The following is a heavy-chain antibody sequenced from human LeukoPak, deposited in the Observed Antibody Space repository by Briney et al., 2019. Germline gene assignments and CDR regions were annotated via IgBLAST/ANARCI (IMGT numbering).Heavy chain of an antibody. D-gene: IGHD6-19*01. V-gene: IGHV3-7*03. CDR2: IKQDGSEK. CDR3: ARGQQWLEAFDY. CDR1: GLTFSSYW. Sequence: GGSLRLSCAASGLTFSSYWMSWVRQAPGKGLEWVANIKQDGSEKYYVDSVKGRFTISRDNAKNSLYLQMNSLRAEDTAVYYCARGQQWLEAFDYWGLGTLVTVSS. J-gene: IGHJ4*02.